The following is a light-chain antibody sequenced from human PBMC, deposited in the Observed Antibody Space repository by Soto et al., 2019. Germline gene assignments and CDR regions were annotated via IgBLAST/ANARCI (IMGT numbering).Light chain of an antibody. CDR1: QRVSNH. CDR2: AAS. J-gene: IGKJ1*01. V-gene: IGKV3-15*01. Sequence: ETVMTQSPVTLSVSPGDTATLSCRASQRVSNHFAWYQQKPGQAPRLLIYAASTRAAGVPVRFSGSGSETEFTLTIRSLQSEDFAIYYCHQYNNWTWTFGQGTKVEIK. CDR3: HQYNNWTWT.